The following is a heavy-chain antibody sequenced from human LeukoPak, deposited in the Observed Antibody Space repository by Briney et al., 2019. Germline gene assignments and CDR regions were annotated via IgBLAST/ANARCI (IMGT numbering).Heavy chain of an antibody. V-gene: IGHV4-31*03. CDR2: IYYSGST. J-gene: IGHJ5*02. CDR3: ARFELRWNYGVFSFDP. Sequence: SETLSLTCTVSGGSISSGGYYWSWIRQHPGKGLEWIGYIYYSGSTYYNPSLKSRVTISVDTSKNRFSLKLSSVTAADTAVYYCARFELRWNYGVFSFDPWGQGTLVTVSS. D-gene: IGHD1-7*01. CDR1: GGSISSGGYY.